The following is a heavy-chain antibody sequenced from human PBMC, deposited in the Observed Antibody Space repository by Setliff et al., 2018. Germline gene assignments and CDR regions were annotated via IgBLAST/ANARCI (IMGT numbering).Heavy chain of an antibody. Sequence: SETLSLTCPVSGASITSGGFYWTWIRQPAGKGLEWIGHISPSGSTTYNPSVKSRVTISLDTSKNHFSLKLASVTAADTALYYCARSPSSGAYWNPRPFYSDYWARGTLVTVSS. CDR1: GASITSGGFY. V-gene: IGHV4-61*09. J-gene: IGHJ4*02. D-gene: IGHD1-26*01. CDR3: ARSPSSGAYWNPRPFYSDY. CDR2: ISPSGST.